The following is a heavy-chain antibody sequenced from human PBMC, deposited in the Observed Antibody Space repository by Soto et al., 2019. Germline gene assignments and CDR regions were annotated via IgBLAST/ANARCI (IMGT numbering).Heavy chain of an antibody. CDR3: AREDILGVRSFDY. D-gene: IGHD3-9*01. Sequence: VGSLRLSCAASGFTFSGYSVNWVRQAPGKGLEWVSYISSGSKTIYYAESVKGRFTVSRDNARNSQYLQMNSLRDEDTAVYYCAREDILGVRSFDYWGQGTQVTVS. V-gene: IGHV3-48*02. CDR2: ISSGSKTI. J-gene: IGHJ4*02. CDR1: GFTFSGYS.